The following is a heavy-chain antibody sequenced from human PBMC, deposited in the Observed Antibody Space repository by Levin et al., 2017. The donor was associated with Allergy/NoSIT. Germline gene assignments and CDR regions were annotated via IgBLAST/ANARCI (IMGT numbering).Heavy chain of an antibody. CDR2: ISYDGSNK. Sequence: PGGSLRLSCAASGFTFSSYGMHWVRQAPGKGLEWVAVISYDGSNKYYADSVKGRFTISRDNSKNTLYLQMNSLRAEDTAVYYCAKGSGMAETDYWGQGTLVTVSS. J-gene: IGHJ4*02. V-gene: IGHV3-30*18. CDR3: AKGSGMAETDY. CDR1: GFTFSSYG. D-gene: IGHD3-10*01.